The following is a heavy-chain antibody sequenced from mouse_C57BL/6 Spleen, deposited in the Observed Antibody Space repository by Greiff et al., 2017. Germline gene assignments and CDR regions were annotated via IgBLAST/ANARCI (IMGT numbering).Heavy chain of an antibody. CDR3: ARRGTTVVFDY. D-gene: IGHD1-1*01. CDR1: GYTFTSYW. CDR2: IDPSDSYT. V-gene: IGHV1-69*01. J-gene: IGHJ2*01. Sequence: QVHLKQPGAELVMPGASVKLSCKASGYTFTSYWMHWVKQRPGQGLEWIGEIDPSDSYTNYNQKFKGKSTLTVDKSSSTAYMQLSSLTSEDSAVYYCARRGTTVVFDYWGQGTTLTVSS.